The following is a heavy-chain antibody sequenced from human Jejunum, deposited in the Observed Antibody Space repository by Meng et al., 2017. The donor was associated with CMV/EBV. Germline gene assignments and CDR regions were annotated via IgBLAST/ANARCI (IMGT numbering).Heavy chain of an antibody. CDR3: VLRMGSDYRGNYYDWFDS. Sequence: LSEQSRHWVRQGQGKGLGWMGGIDFEEGETVYKKKFQGRVAVTEDTYTGTAYMELSSLRSEDTAVYYCVLRMGSDYRGNYYDWFDSWGQGTLVTVSS. V-gene: IGHV1-24*01. CDR2: IDFEEGET. CDR1: LSEQS. J-gene: IGHJ5*01. D-gene: IGHD3-10*01.